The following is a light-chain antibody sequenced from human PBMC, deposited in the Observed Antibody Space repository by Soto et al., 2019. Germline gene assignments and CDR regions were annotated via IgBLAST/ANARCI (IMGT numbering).Light chain of an antibody. CDR1: SSDVGSYNL. V-gene: IGLV2-23*01. CDR2: EGT. Sequence: QSALTQPASVSGSPGQSITISCTGTSSDVGSYNLVSWYQQHPGKAPKLMIYEGTKRLSGVSNRFSGSKSGNTASLTISGLQAEDEADYYCCSYAGSSTVVFGGRTKLTVL. J-gene: IGLJ2*01. CDR3: CSYAGSSTVV.